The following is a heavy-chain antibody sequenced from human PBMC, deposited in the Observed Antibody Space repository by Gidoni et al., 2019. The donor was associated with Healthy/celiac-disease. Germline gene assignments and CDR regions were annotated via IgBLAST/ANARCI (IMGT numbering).Heavy chain of an antibody. V-gene: IGHV1-69*12. Sequence: QVQLGQSGAEVKKPGSSVKVACKASGGTFSSSAISWVRQSPGQGLEWRGGIIPIFGTANYAQKFQGRVTITADESTSTAYMELSSLRSEDTAVYYCASPSFPRRDGYNYGDAFDIWGQGTMVTVSS. D-gene: IGHD5-12*01. CDR1: GGTFSSSA. J-gene: IGHJ3*02. CDR2: IIPIFGTA. CDR3: ASPSFPRRDGYNYGDAFDI.